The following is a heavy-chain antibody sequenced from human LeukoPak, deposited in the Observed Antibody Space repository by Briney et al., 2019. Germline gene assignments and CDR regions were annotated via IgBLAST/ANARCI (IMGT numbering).Heavy chain of an antibody. V-gene: IGHV4-59*06. J-gene: IGHJ4*02. D-gene: IGHD2-2*01. CDR3: ARTYCSSNRCFDY. CDR2: IYYSGGT. Sequence: SETLSLTCTVSGGSISSYYWSWIRQPPGKGLEWIGYIYYSGGTYYNPSLKSRVTISVDTSKNQFSLKLSSVTAADTAVYYCARTYCSSNRCFDYWGQGTLATVSS. CDR1: GGSISSYY.